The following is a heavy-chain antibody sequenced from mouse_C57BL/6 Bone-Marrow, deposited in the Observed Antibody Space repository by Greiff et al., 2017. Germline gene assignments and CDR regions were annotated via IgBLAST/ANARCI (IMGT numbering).Heavy chain of an antibody. Sequence: EVQGVESGGGLVKPGGSLKLSCAASGFTFSSYAMSWVRQTPEKRLEWVATISDGGSYTYYPDNVKGRFTISRDNAKNNLYLQMSHLKSEDTAMYYCARDYGSSYGYFDYRGQGTTLTVSS. D-gene: IGHD1-1*01. CDR2: ISDGGSYT. V-gene: IGHV5-4*01. J-gene: IGHJ2*01. CDR1: GFTFSSYA. CDR3: ARDYGSSYGYFDY.